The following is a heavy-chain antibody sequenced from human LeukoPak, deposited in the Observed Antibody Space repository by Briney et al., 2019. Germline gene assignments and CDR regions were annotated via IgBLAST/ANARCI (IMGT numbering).Heavy chain of an antibody. CDR3: ASGFSTVTSLLGYYYYMDV. J-gene: IGHJ6*03. Sequence: ASVKVSCKASGYTFTGYYMHWVRQAPGKGLEWMGGFDPEDGETIYAQKFQGRVTMTEDTSTDTAYMELSSLRSEDTAVYYCASGFSTVTSLLGYYYYMDVWGKGTTVTVSS. CDR2: FDPEDGET. CDR1: GYTFTGYY. D-gene: IGHD4-17*01. V-gene: IGHV1-24*01.